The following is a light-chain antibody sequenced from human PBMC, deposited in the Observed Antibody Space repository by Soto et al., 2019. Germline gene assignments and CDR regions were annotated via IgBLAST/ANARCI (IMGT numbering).Light chain of an antibody. CDR3: SSYTSSSTLEV. CDR1: SSDVGDYNY. CDR2: EVS. V-gene: IGLV2-14*01. Sequence: QSVLTQPASVSGSPGQSITISCTGTSSDVGDYNYVSWYQQHPGKAPKLMICEVSNRPSGVSNRFSGSKSGNTASLTISGLQAEDEADYYCSSYTSSSTLEVFGTGTKLTVL. J-gene: IGLJ1*01.